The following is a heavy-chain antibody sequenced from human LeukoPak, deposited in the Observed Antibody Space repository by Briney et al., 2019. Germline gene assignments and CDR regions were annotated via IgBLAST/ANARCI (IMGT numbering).Heavy chain of an antibody. CDR3: ARGRYYDSSGYYRSYYYYGMDV. Sequence: SETLSLTCAVYGGSFSGYYWSWIRQPPGKGLEWIGEINHSGSTNYNPSLKSRVTISVDTSKNQFSLKLSSVTAADTAVYYCARGRYYDSSGYYRSYYYYGMDVWGQGTTVTVSS. V-gene: IGHV4-34*01. CDR2: INHSGST. CDR1: GGSFSGYY. D-gene: IGHD3-22*01. J-gene: IGHJ6*02.